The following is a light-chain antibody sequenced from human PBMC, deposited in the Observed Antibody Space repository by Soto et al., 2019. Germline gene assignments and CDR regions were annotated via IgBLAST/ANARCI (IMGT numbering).Light chain of an antibody. CDR3: QQYGGSPVT. J-gene: IGKJ3*01. CDR2: AAS. V-gene: IGKV3-20*01. Sequence: EIVLTQSPGTLSLSPGERATLSCRASQSVSVNSLAWYQQKGGQAPRLLIYAASTRATGVPDRFSGTGSGTDFALTVSRLETDDPAVYYCQQYGGSPVTFGPGTKVDIK. CDR1: QSVSVNS.